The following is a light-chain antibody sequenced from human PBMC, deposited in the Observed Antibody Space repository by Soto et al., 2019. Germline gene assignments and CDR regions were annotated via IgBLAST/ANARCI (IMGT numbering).Light chain of an antibody. J-gene: IGKJ1*01. Sequence: DIQMTQSPSSLSASVGDRVTITCRASQSICSYLNWYQQKPGKAPKLLMYAASSLQSGVPSRFSGSGSGTDFTLTITSLQPEDFATYYCQQSYSTPRTFGQGTKVEIK. CDR2: AAS. CDR1: QSICSY. V-gene: IGKV1-39*01. CDR3: QQSYSTPRT.